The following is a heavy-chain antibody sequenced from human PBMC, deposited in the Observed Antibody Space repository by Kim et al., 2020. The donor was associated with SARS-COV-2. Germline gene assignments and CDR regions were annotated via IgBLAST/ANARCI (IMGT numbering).Heavy chain of an antibody. D-gene: IGHD1-1*01. V-gene: IGHV1-69*04. Sequence: SVKVSCKASGGTFSSYAISWVRQAPGQGLEWMGRIIPILGIANYAQKFQGRVTITADKSTSTAYMELSSLRSEDTAVYYCARVYNWNDGNAFDIWGQGTMVTVSS. CDR1: GGTFSSYA. J-gene: IGHJ3*02. CDR3: ARVYNWNDGNAFDI. CDR2: IIPILGIA.